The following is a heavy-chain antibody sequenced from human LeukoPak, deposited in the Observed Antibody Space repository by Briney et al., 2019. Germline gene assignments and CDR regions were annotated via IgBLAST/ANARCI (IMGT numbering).Heavy chain of an antibody. J-gene: IGHJ4*02. V-gene: IGHV4-59*01. CDR2: IYHSGDT. D-gene: IGHD5-12*01. CDR1: GVSIGTYY. CDR3: AREGYSGHDFIY. Sequence: SETLSLTCTVSGVSIGTYYWSWLRQPPGKGLEWVGYIYHSGDTKYNPSRKSRVTICVDTSKNQFSLRLRSVTAADTAVYYCAREGYSGHDFIYWGQGTLVTVSS.